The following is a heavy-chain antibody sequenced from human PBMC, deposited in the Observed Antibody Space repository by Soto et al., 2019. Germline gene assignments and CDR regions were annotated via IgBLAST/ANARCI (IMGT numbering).Heavy chain of an antibody. CDR1: GGSISPYY. V-gene: IGHV4-59*01. CDR2: IFYRGST. D-gene: IGHD5-18*01. CDR3: ARAVSAMAPSDI. J-gene: IGHJ3*02. Sequence: QVQLQESGPGLVKTSETLSLTCTVSGGSISPYYWSWIRQSPGKGLEWIGYIFYRGSTNYNPSLKNRXXIXVGXSKNQFSLKLSSVTAADTAVYSCARAVSAMAPSDIWGQGTMVTVSS.